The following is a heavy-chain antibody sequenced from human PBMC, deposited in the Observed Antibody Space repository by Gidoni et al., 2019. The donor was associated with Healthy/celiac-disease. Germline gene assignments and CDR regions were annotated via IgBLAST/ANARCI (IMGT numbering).Heavy chain of an antibody. CDR2: ISGSGGST. D-gene: IGHD2-15*01. V-gene: IGHV3-23*01. CDR1: GFPFSSYA. CDR3: AKAEIVVVVAAPYDY. J-gene: IGHJ4*02. Sequence: EVQLLESGGGLVQPGGSLRLSCAASGFPFSSYAMSWVRQAPGKGLGWVSAISGSGGSTYYADAVKGRFTSSRDNSKNTLYLQMNSLRAEDTAVYYCAKAEIVVVVAAPYDYWGQGTLVTVSS.